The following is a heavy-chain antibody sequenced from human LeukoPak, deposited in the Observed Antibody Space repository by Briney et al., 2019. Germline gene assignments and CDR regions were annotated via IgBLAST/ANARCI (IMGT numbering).Heavy chain of an antibody. D-gene: IGHD3-22*01. CDR3: TRDMYYYDSGGTSY. CDR2: IRSKAYGGTT. V-gene: IGHV3-49*04. CDR1: GFTFGDYT. Sequence: GRSLRLSCTASGFTFGDYTMSWVRQAPGKGLEWVGFIRSKAYGGTTEYAASVKGRFTISRDDSKSIAYLQLNSLKTEDTAVYYCTRDMYYYDSGGTSYWGQGTLVTVSS. J-gene: IGHJ4*02.